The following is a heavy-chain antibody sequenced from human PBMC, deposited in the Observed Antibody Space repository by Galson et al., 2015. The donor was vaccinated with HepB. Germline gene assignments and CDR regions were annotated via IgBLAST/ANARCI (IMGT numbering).Heavy chain of an antibody. J-gene: IGHJ4*02. V-gene: IGHV1-69*13. CDR3: AREMVQGVKILDY. CDR2: IIPIFGTA. Sequence: SVKVSCKASGGTFSSYAISWVRQAPGQGLEWMGGIIPIFGTANYAQEFQGRVTITADESTSTAYMELSSLRSEDTAVYYCAREMVQGVKILDYWGQGTLVTVSS. CDR1: GGTFSSYA. D-gene: IGHD3-10*01.